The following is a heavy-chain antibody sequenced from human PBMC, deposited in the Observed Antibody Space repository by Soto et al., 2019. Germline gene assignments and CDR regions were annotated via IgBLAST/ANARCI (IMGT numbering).Heavy chain of an antibody. CDR2: ISGSGGST. J-gene: IGHJ4*02. Sequence: KGLXXXSAISGSGGSTYYADSVKGRFTISRDNSKNTLYLQMNSLRAEDTAVYYCAKDRGYYDSSGYYYESANFDYWGQGTLVTVSS. V-gene: IGHV3-23*01. D-gene: IGHD3-22*01. CDR3: AKDRGYYDSSGYYYESANFDY.